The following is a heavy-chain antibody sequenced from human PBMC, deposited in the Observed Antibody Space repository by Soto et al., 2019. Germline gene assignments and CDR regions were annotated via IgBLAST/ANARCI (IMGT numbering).Heavy chain of an antibody. J-gene: IGHJ5*02. V-gene: IGHV4-61*08. D-gene: IGHD5-12*01. CDR2: VYYSGTT. CDR1: GGCRDSGDYY. CDR3: FSDAITPPTYSHP. Sequence: PSGTLSLTCTVSGGCRDSGDYYWSWIRQPTGKGLEWIGYVYYSGTTNYNPFLKSRVTLSLDKSKNQFSLKMNSVTAADTAVYYFFSDAITPPTYSHPLRDGPLV.